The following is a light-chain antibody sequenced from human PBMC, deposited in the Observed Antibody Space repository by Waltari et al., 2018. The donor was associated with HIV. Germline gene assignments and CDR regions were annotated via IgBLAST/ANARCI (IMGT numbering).Light chain of an antibody. CDR1: QNVITN. V-gene: IGKV3-15*01. Sequence: EIVMTQSPATLSVSPGERVTLSCRARQNVITNLAWYQQKPGQAPGLLISGASTRASGIPARFTGGGSGSDFTLTINSLQSEDCGLYYCQQYNGWPRTFGQGTKV. J-gene: IGKJ1*01. CDR2: GAS. CDR3: QQYNGWPRT.